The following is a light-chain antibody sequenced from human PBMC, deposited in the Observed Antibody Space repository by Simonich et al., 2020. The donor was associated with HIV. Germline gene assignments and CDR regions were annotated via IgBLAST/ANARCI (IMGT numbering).Light chain of an antibody. CDR2: GAS. CDR1: QSVNSN. J-gene: IGKJ4*01. V-gene: IGKV3-20*01. CDR3: QQYGSSPLT. Sequence: EIVMTQSPATLSVSPGERATLSCRASQSVNSNLAWYQQKRGQAPRLLIYGASSRPPGIPDRFTGSGSGTDFTLTISSLEPEDFAVYYCQQYGSSPLTFGGGTKVEIK.